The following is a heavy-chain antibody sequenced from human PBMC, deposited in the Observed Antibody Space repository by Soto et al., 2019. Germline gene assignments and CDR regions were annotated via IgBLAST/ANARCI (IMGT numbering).Heavy chain of an antibody. CDR1: GGSISSSSYY. J-gene: IGHJ6*02. CDR2: IYYSGST. Sequence: SETLSLTCTVSGGSISSSSYYWGWIRQPPEKALQWIGSIYYSGSTYYNPSLKSRVTISVDTSKNQFSLKLSSGTAADTDVYYCARQSPPGIAVAGPLNYYYYYGMDVWGQGTTVTVSS. D-gene: IGHD6-19*01. CDR3: ARQSPPGIAVAGPLNYYYYYGMDV. V-gene: IGHV4-39*01.